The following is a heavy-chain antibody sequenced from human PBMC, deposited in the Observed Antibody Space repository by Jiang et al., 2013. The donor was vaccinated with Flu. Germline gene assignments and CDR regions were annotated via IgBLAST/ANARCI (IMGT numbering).Heavy chain of an antibody. Sequence: SGPGLVKPSQTLSLTCAISGDSVSSNRVTWNWIRQSPSRGLEWLGRTYYRSKWNNDYAVSVKSRITINPDTSKNQFSLQLNSVTPEDTALYYCARAKDGTFDYWGQGTLVIVSS. CDR2: TYYRSKWNN. J-gene: IGHJ4*02. CDR3: ARAKDGTFDY. D-gene: IGHD1-1*01. CDR1: GDSVSSNRVT. V-gene: IGHV6-1*01.